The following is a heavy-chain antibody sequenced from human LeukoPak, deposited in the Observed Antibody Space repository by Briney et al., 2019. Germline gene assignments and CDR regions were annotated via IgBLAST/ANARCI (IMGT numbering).Heavy chain of an antibody. J-gene: IGHJ5*02. CDR2: INPNNGDT. V-gene: IGHV1-2*02. CDR3: AREYQLLGTVYNYFDP. Sequence: GASVKVSCKASGYTFTGYYMHWVRQAPGQGLEWMGWINPNNGDTNYAQKFQGRVTMARDTSISTAYMELTSLRSEDTAVYYCAREYQLLGTVYNYFDPWGQGTLVTVSS. D-gene: IGHD2-2*01. CDR1: GYTFTGYY.